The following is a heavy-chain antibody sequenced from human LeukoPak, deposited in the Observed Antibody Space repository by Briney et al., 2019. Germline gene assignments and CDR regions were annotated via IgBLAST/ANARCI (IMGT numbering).Heavy chain of an antibody. J-gene: IGHJ4*02. CDR1: GFTFSSYG. Sequence: GGSLRLSCAASGFTFSSYGMHWVRQAPGKGLEWVAVIPYDGSKKYYADSVKGRFTISRDNSKNTLYLQMNSLRAEDTAVYYCAKELTTVTHFDCWGQGTLVTVSS. V-gene: IGHV3-30*18. CDR3: AKELTTVTHFDC. D-gene: IGHD4-17*01. CDR2: IPYDGSKK.